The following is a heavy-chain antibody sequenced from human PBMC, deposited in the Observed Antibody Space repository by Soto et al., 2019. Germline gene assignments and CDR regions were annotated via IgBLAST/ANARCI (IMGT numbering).Heavy chain of an antibody. CDR2: INHSGNT. Sequence: SETLSITCAVYGGSFSGYYWSWIRQPPGKGLEWIGEINHSGNTNYKPSLKSRVTISVDTSKNQFSLKLSSVTAADTAVYYCARGFPRQLARGRYFDYWGQGTLVTVSS. D-gene: IGHD3-10*01. CDR3: ARGFPRQLARGRYFDY. CDR1: GGSFSGYY. J-gene: IGHJ4*02. V-gene: IGHV4-34*01.